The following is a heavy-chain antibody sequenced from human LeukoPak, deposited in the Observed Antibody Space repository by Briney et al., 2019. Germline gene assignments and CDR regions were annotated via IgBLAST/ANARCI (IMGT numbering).Heavy chain of an antibody. D-gene: IGHD3-3*01. CDR3: ARLTDYDFWSGKGKGFDY. CDR1: GYTFTGYY. J-gene: IGHJ4*02. Sequence: ASVKVSCKASGYTFTGYYIHWVRQAPGQGLEWMGWIHPNSGDTNYAQNFQGRVTISRDTSISTAYSDLRRLRSDDTAVYYCARLTDYDFWSGKGKGFDYWGQGTLVTVSS. V-gene: IGHV1-2*02. CDR2: IHPNSGDT.